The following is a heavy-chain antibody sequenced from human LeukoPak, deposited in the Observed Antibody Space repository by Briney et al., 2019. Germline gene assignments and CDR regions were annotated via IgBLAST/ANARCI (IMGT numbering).Heavy chain of an antibody. Sequence: ASVKVSCKPSGYTVTSYGISWVRQAPRQGLEWMGWISAYNGNTNYAQKLQGRVTMTTDTSTSTAYMELRSLRSDDTAVYYCARARPPYGMDVWGQGTTVTVSS. CDR3: ARARPPYGMDV. J-gene: IGHJ6*02. CDR1: GYTVTSYG. CDR2: ISAYNGNT. V-gene: IGHV1-18*01.